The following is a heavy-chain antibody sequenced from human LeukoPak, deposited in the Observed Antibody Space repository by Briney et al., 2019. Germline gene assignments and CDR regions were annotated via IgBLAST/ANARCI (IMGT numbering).Heavy chain of an antibody. CDR2: ISSSSSYI. CDR1: GGSISSSN. J-gene: IGHJ4*02. V-gene: IGHV3-21*01. CDR3: ARDSGGYYFDF. Sequence: ETLSLTCAVSGGSISSSNWWSWVRQAPGKGLEWVSSISSSSSYIYYADSVKGRFTISRDNAKNSLYLQMNSLRAEDTAVYYCARDSGGYYFDFWGQGTLVTVSS.